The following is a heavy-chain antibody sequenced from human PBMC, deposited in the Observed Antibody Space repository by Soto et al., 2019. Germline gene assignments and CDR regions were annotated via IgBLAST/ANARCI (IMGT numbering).Heavy chain of an antibody. Sequence: HPGGSLRLSCAASGFTFSTYAMTWVRQAPGKGLEWVSAISSSGGSTYYADSVKGRFTISRDVSKSTLFLQMNSLRADDTAVYYCAKDLSANNYRYYYYMDVWGKGTTVTVSS. CDR3: AKDLSANNYRYYYYMDV. V-gene: IGHV3-23*01. J-gene: IGHJ6*03. CDR1: GFTFSTYA. D-gene: IGHD1-26*01. CDR2: ISSSGGST.